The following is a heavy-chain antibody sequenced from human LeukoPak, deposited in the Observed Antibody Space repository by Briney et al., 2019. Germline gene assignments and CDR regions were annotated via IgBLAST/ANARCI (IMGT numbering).Heavy chain of an antibody. CDR1: GFTFSSYA. J-gene: IGHJ4*02. CDR3: VYDSSGYYVMDY. Sequence: PGGSLRLSCAASGFTFSSYAMSWVRQAPGKGLEWVSAISGSGGSTYYADSVKGRFTISRDNSKNTLYLQMNSLRAEDTAVCYCVYDSSGYYVMDYWGQGTLVTVSS. CDR2: ISGSGGST. D-gene: IGHD3-22*01. V-gene: IGHV3-23*01.